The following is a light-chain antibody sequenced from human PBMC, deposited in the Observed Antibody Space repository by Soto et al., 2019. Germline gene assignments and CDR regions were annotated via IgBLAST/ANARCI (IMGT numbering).Light chain of an antibody. J-gene: IGLJ1*01. CDR3: SSYTITNTYV. V-gene: IGLV2-18*02. Sequence: QSVLTQPPSVSGSPGQSVAISCTGTSSDVGSFNLVSWYQQSPGTAPKLIISEVSNRPSGVPDRFSGSKSGNTASLTISGLQAEDEADYYCSSYTITNTYVFGTGTKVTVL. CDR2: EVS. CDR1: SSDVGSFNL.